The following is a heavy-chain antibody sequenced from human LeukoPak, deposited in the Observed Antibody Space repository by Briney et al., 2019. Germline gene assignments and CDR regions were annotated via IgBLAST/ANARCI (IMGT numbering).Heavy chain of an antibody. J-gene: IGHJ4*02. V-gene: IGHV1-46*01. D-gene: IGHD3-10*01. CDR2: INPSGGST. CDR3: ARDRYYGSGRYNYFDY. Sequence: ASVKVSCKASGYICTSHYTHWVRQAPGQGLEWMGIINPSGGSTSYAQRFQGRVTMTRDTSTSTVYMELSSLRSEDTAVYYCARDRYYGSGRYNYFDYWGQGTLVTVSS. CDR1: GYICTSHY.